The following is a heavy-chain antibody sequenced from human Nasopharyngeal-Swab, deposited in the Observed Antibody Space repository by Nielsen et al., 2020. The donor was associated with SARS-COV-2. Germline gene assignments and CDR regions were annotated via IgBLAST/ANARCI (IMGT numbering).Heavy chain of an antibody. CDR3: ARDRLPLSYFDY. J-gene: IGHJ4*02. D-gene: IGHD2-15*01. V-gene: IGHV3-11*06. CDR2: ISSSSSYT. Sequence: GESLKISCAASGFTFSDYYMSWIRQAPGKGLVWVSYISSSSSYTNYADSVKGRFTISRDNAKNSLYLQMNSLRAEDTAVYYCARDRLPLSYFDYWGQGTLVTVSS. CDR1: GFTFSDYY.